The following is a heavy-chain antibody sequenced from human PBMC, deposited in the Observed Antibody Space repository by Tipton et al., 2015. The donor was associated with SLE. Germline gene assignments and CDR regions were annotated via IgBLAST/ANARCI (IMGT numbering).Heavy chain of an antibody. CDR3: ARGYYESNGYYSFDY. CDR2: VFSSGTT. Sequence: TLSLTCTVSSGSVSSGAYYWSWIRQHPGKGLEWIGYVFSSGTTYYNPSLRSRLTISLDRSNNQFSLKVNSMTAADTAVYHCARGYYESNGYYSFDYWGLGALVTVSS. CDR1: SGSVSSGAYY. J-gene: IGHJ4*02. D-gene: IGHD3-22*01. V-gene: IGHV4-31*03.